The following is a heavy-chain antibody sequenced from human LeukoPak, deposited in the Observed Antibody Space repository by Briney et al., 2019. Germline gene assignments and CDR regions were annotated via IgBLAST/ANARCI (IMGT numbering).Heavy chain of an antibody. D-gene: IGHD3-22*01. J-gene: IGHJ4*02. CDR1: GFSFSVFW. CDR3: AKVSAYYYDSSYFDY. Sequence: GGSLRLSCAASGFSFSVFWMHWVRQAPGKGLVWVSRIKTDGSITNYADSVKGRFTISRGNSKNTLYLQMNSLRAEDTAVYYCAKVSAYYYDSSYFDYWGQGTLVTVSS. CDR2: IKTDGSIT. V-gene: IGHV3-74*01.